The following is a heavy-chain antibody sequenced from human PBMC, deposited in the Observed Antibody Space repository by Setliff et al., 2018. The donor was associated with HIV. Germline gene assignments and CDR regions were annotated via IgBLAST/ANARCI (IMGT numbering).Heavy chain of an antibody. Sequence: GGSLRLSCAASGFTFSSYEMNWVRQAPGKGLEWVSYISSSGSTIYYADSVKGRFTISRDNAKNSLYLQMNSLRAEDTAVYYCATSSGWYQDAFDIWGQGTMVTVSS. CDR2: ISSSGSTI. D-gene: IGHD6-19*01. J-gene: IGHJ3*02. CDR3: ATSSGWYQDAFDI. V-gene: IGHV3-48*03. CDR1: GFTFSSYE.